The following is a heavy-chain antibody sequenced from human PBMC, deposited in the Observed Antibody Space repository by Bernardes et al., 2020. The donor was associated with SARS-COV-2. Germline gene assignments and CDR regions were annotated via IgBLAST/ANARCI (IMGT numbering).Heavy chain of an antibody. CDR3: AREGYYDSSGYYHHDAFDI. D-gene: IGHD3-22*01. J-gene: IGHJ3*02. Sequence: SETLSLTCTVSGGPVSSYYWSWIRHPPGKGLEWIGYISHSGNTNYNPSLKSRLPISVDTSKNQFSLKLSSATAADTAVYYCAREGYYDSSGYYHHDAFDIWGQGTMVTVSS. CDR1: GGPVSSYY. V-gene: IGHV4-59*02. CDR2: ISHSGNT.